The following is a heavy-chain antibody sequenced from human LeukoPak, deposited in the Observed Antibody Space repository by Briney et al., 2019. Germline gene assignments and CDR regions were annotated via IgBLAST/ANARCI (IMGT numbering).Heavy chain of an antibody. CDR3: SRVHNSGATIHCDY. V-gene: IGHV1-2*02. D-gene: IGHD6-19*01. J-gene: IGHJ4*02. Sequence: ASVKVSCKASGYTFTGYYMHWVRQAPGQGLEWMGWINPNSGGTNYAQKFRGRVTMTRDTSISTVYMELSGLRSDDTAVYYWSRVHNSGATIHCDYWGQGTLVTVS. CDR1: GYTFTGYY. CDR2: INPNSGGT.